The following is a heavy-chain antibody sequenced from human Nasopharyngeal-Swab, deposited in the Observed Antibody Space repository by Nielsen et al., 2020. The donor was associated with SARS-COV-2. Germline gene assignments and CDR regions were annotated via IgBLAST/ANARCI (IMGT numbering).Heavy chain of an antibody. CDR3: AKGIGGSMVRGVYYFDY. V-gene: IGHV3-23*01. Sequence: GESLKISCAASGFTFSSYAMSWVRQAPGKGPEWVSAISGSGGSTYYADSVKGRFTISRDNSKNTLYLQMNSLRAEDTAVYYCAKGIGGSMVRGVYYFDYWGQGTLVTVSS. J-gene: IGHJ4*02. D-gene: IGHD3-10*01. CDR2: ISGSGGST. CDR1: GFTFSSYA.